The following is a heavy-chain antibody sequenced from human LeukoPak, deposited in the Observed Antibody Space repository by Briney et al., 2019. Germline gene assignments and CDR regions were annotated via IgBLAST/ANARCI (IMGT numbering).Heavy chain of an antibody. CDR1: GGSISSGGYY. D-gene: IGHD3-16*02. CDR2: IYYSGST. J-gene: IGHJ6*03. Sequence: SQTLSLTCTVSGGSISSGGYYWSSIRQHPGKGLEWIGYIYYSGSTYYNPSLKSRVTISVDTSKNQFSLKLSSVTAADTAVYYCARSNDYVWGSYLYYYYYMDVWGKGTTVTVSS. CDR3: ARSNDYVWGSYLYYYYYMDV. V-gene: IGHV4-31*03.